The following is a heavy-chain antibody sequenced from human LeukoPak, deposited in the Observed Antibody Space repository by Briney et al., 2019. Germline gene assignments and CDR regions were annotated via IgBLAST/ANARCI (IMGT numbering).Heavy chain of an antibody. CDR3: ARDLPRHFDY. J-gene: IGHJ4*02. V-gene: IGHV1-18*01. Sequence: ASVKVSCKASSYTFTSYGISWVRQAPGQGLEWMGWISAYNGSTNYAQKLQGRVTMTTDTSTSTAYMGLRSLRSDDTAVYYCARDLPRHFDYWGQGTLVTVSS. CDR1: SYTFTSYG. D-gene: IGHD5/OR15-5a*01. CDR2: ISAYNGST.